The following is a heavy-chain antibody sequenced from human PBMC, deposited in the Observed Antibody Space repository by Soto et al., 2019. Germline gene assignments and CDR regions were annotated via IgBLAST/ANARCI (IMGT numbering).Heavy chain of an antibody. CDR1: GYTFTNYY. Sequence: AASVNVSCKASGYTFTNYYFHWVRQAPGQGLEWMGWINPKTGGTDYPQKFQGRVTMTRDTSVTTVYMELSRLRSDDTAIYYCARRDDSSGPYYYGMDVWGQGTTVTVSS. V-gene: IGHV1-2*02. CDR3: ARRDDSSGPYYYGMDV. CDR2: INPKTGGT. D-gene: IGHD3-22*01. J-gene: IGHJ6*02.